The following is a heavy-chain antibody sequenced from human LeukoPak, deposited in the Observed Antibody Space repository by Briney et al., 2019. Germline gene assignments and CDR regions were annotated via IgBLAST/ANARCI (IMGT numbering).Heavy chain of an antibody. CDR1: GFTFSNYG. J-gene: IGHJ4*02. V-gene: IGHV3-30*02. D-gene: IGHD3-16*01. Sequence: GGSLRLSCAASGFTFSNYGMHWVRQAPGKGLEWVAYIQYDGSNEQYADSVKGRFSISRDSSKNILYLQMNSLRAEDTAVYYCAARLGPLMRYWGQGTLVTVSS. CDR3: AARLGPLMRY. CDR2: IQYDGSNE.